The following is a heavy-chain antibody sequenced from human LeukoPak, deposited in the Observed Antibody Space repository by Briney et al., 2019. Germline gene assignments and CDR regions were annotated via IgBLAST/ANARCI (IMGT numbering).Heavy chain of an antibody. V-gene: IGHV4-31*03. D-gene: IGHD3-10*01. Sequence: SQTPSLTCTFSGASISTGGYYWTWIRQPPGEGLEWIGYIYYTGSVDYNPSLKSRLTISLDTSKNQFSLKLNSVTAADTAVYYRAREHTYYFGSQTSTLDVWGQGTAVTVSS. J-gene: IGHJ6*02. CDR3: AREHTYYFGSQTSTLDV. CDR2: IYYTGSV. CDR1: GASISTGGYY.